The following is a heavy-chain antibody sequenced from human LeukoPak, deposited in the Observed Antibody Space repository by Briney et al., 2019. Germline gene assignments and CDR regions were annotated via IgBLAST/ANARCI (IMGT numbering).Heavy chain of an antibody. CDR1: GFTFDDYA. J-gene: IGHJ4*02. V-gene: IGHV3-11*04. CDR2: ISSSGSTI. Sequence: KPGRSLRLSCAASGFTFDDYAMHWVRQAPGKGLEWVSYISSSGSTIYYADSVKGRFTISRDNAKNSLYLQMNSLRAEDTAVYYCARGPRYQLLYRSSDYWGQGTLVTVSS. D-gene: IGHD2-2*02. CDR3: ARGPRYQLLYRSSDY.